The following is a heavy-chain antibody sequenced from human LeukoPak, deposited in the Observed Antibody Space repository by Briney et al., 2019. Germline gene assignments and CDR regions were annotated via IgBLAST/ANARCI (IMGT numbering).Heavy chain of an antibody. CDR2: ISSSSSYI. Sequence: PGGSLRLSCAASGFTFSSYSMNWVRQAPGKGLEWVSSISSSSSYIYYADSVKGRFTISRDNSKNTLYLQMNSLRAEDTAVYYCARNDRAHRGMNYWGQGTLVTVSS. D-gene: IGHD3-10*02. CDR1: GFTFSSYS. J-gene: IGHJ4*02. V-gene: IGHV3-21*04. CDR3: ARNDRAHRGMNY.